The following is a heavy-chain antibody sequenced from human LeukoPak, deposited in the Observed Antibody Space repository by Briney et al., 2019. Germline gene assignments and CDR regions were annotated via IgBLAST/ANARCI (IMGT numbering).Heavy chain of an antibody. CDR2: ISAYNSNT. CDR3: ARGDRVVVAAKSDY. D-gene: IGHD2-15*01. J-gene: IGHJ4*02. CDR1: GYTFTSYG. V-gene: IGHV1-18*01. Sequence: GASVKVSCKASGYTFTSYGISWVRQAPGQGLEWMGWISAYNSNTNYAQKLQGRVTMTTDTSTSTAYMELRSLRSDDTAVYYCARGDRVVVAAKSDYWGQGTLVTVSS.